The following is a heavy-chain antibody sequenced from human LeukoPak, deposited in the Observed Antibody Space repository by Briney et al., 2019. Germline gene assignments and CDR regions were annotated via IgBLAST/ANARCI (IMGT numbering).Heavy chain of an antibody. CDR1: GFTFSSYT. CDR3: AKPYYDSSGYYYYYYMDV. Sequence: GGSLRLSCAASGFTFSSYTMNWVRQAPGKGLEWVSSISSSSSYIYYADSVKGRFTISRDNAKNSLYLQMNSLRAEDTAVYYCAKPYYDSSGYYYYYYMDVWGKGTTVTVSS. D-gene: IGHD3-22*01. V-gene: IGHV3-21*04. CDR2: ISSSSSYI. J-gene: IGHJ6*03.